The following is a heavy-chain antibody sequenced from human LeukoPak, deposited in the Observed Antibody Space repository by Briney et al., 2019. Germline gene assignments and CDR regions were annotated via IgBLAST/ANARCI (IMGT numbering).Heavy chain of an antibody. D-gene: IGHD5-18*01. CDR3: ARQGYSYGYR. J-gene: IGHJ5*02. Sequence: SETLSLTCTVSGGSISSYYWCWIRQPAGKGLEWIGHIYTSGGTNYNPSLKSRVTMSVDTSKNQFSLKLSSVTAADTAVYYCARQGYSYGYRWGQGTLVTVSS. CDR1: GGSISSYY. CDR2: IYTSGGT. V-gene: IGHV4-4*07.